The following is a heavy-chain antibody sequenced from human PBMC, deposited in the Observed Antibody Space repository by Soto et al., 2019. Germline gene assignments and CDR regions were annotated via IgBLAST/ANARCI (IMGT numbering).Heavy chain of an antibody. D-gene: IGHD6-6*01. CDR1: GYSFTIYW. V-gene: IGHV5-51*01. CDR2: IYPGDSDT. Sequence: GESLKISCKGSGYSFTIYWIGWVRQMPGKGLEWMGIIYPGDSDTRYSPSFQGQVTISADKSISTAYLQWSSLKASDTAMYYCAXHKAGIAARPNYYGMDVWGQGTTVTVSS. J-gene: IGHJ6*02. CDR3: AXHKAGIAARPNYYGMDV.